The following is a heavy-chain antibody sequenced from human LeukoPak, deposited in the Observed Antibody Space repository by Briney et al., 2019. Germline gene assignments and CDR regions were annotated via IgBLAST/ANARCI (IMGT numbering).Heavy chain of an antibody. CDR1: GFTFSSYG. J-gene: IGHJ4*02. CDR3: AREARDHLAVADRTLDY. Sequence: PGGCLRLSCAASGFTFSSYGMHWVRQAPGKGLEWVAVIWYDGSNKYYADSVKGRFTISRDNSKNTPYLQMNSLRAEDTAVYYCAREARDHLAVADRTLDYWGQGTLVTVSS. CDR2: IWYDGSNK. V-gene: IGHV3-33*01. D-gene: IGHD6-19*01.